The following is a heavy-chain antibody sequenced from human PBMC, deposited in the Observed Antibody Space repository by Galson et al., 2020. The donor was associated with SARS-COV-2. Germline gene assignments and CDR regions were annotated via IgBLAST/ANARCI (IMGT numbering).Heavy chain of an antibody. D-gene: IGHD2-15*01. V-gene: IGHV4-39*01. J-gene: IGHJ2*01. CDR3: ARPRGGQNFDWYFDL. Sequence: ASETLSLTCNVSGGSISSSSYYWGWIRQPPGKGLEWIGSIYYSGSTYYNPSLKRRVTISVDTSKNQFSLKLSSVTAADTAVYYCARPRGGQNFDWYFDLWGRGTLVTVSS. CDR2: IYYSGST. CDR1: GGSISSSSYY.